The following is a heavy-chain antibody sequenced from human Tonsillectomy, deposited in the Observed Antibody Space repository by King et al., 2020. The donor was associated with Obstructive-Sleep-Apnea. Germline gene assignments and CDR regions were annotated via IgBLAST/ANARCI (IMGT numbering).Heavy chain of an antibody. D-gene: IGHD3-10*01. CDR2: IYPGDSDT. CDR3: AASHYYYGAGTYFDY. CDR1: GYTFTDYW. J-gene: IGHJ4*02. Sequence: QLVQYGAEVKKPGESLKISCEGSGYTFTDYWVGWVRQMPGKGLEWMGIIYPGDSDTRYSPSFSGHVTISVDESITTAYLQWSSLKASDTAMYYCAASHYYYGAGTYFDYWGQGTLVTVSS. V-gene: IGHV5-51*01.